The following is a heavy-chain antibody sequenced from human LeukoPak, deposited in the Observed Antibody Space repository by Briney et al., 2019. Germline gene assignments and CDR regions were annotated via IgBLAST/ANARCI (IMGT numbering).Heavy chain of an antibody. CDR2: IYSGGST. CDR3: ARALAAAGVDY. D-gene: IGHD6-13*01. CDR1: GFTFSSYW. V-gene: IGHV3-66*01. J-gene: IGHJ4*02. Sequence: GGSLRLSCAASGFTFSSYWMSWVRQAPGKGLEWVSVIYSGGSTYFADSVKTRFTISRDNSKNTLYLQMNSLRAEDTAVYYCARALAAAGVDYWGQGTLVTVSS.